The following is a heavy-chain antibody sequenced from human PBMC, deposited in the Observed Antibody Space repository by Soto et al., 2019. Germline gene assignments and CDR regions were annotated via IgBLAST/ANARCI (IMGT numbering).Heavy chain of an antibody. Sequence: GGSLRLSCAASGFTFSSYWMHWVRQAPGKGLVWVSRINSDGSSTSYADSVKGPFTISRDNAKNTLYLQMNSLRAEDTAVYYCARVPPLDDWLAYYYYGMDVWGQGTTVTVSS. J-gene: IGHJ6*02. CDR2: INSDGSST. D-gene: IGHD3-9*01. CDR3: ARVPPLDDWLAYYYYGMDV. V-gene: IGHV3-74*01. CDR1: GFTFSSYW.